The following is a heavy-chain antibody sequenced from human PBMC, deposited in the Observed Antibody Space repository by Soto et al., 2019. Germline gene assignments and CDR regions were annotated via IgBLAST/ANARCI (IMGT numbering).Heavy chain of an antibody. CDR2: ISYDGSNK. J-gene: IGHJ4*02. Sequence: QLGGPLRLSCAASGFTFSSYAMHWVRQAPGKGLEWVAVISYDGSNKYYADSVKGRFTISRDNSKNTLYLQMNSLRAEDTAVYYCARGGSITMIVVATTEIDYWGQGTLVTVSS. CDR3: ARGGSITMIVVATTEIDY. V-gene: IGHV3-30-3*01. CDR1: GFTFSSYA. D-gene: IGHD3-22*01.